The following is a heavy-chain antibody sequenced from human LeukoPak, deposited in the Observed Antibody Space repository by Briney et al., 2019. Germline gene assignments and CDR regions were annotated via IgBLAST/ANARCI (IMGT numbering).Heavy chain of an antibody. CDR3: ARSDCSTTSCVAYYGMDV. CDR1: GGSISKYY. CDR2: IYYSGST. J-gene: IGHJ6*02. Sequence: PSETLSLTCTVSGGSISKYYWNWIRQPPGKGLEWIGYIYYSGSTNYNPSLKSRVTISVDTSKNQFSLKLSSMTAADTAVYYCARSDCSTTSCVAYYGMDVWGQGTTVTVSS. V-gene: IGHV4-59*08. D-gene: IGHD2-2*01.